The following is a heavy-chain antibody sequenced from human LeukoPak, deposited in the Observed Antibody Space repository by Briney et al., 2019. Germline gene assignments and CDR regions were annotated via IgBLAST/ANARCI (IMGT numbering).Heavy chain of an antibody. CDR2: IYYSGST. J-gene: IGHJ5*02. D-gene: IGHD3-10*01. CDR3: ARETKRNYYGSGYNWFDP. V-gene: IGHV4-39*07. CDR1: GDSISSSSYY. Sequence: SETLSLTCTVSGDSISSSSYYWGWIRQPPGKGLEWIGSIYYSGSTYYNPSLKSRVTISVDTSKNQFSLKLSSVTAADTAVYYCARETKRNYYGSGYNWFDPWGQGTLVTVSS.